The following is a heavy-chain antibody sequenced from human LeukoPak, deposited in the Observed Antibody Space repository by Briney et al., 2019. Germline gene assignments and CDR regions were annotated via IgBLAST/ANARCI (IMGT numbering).Heavy chain of an antibody. CDR2: ITNDGSST. D-gene: IGHD5-18*01. CDR1: GLTFSSHW. V-gene: IGHV3-74*01. Sequence: GGSLRLSCAASGLTFSSHWMHWVRQAPGKGLVWVSRITNDGSSTTYADSVKGRFTISRDNAKNMLYLQVNSLRAEDTAVYYCARAGYSYGLASDYWGQGTLVTVSS. J-gene: IGHJ4*02. CDR3: ARAGYSYGLASDY.